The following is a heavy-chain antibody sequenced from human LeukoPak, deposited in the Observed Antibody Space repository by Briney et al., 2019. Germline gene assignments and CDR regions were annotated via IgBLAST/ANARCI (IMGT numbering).Heavy chain of an antibody. CDR3: ARRGSGRNWFDP. J-gene: IGHJ5*02. CDR2: IYYSGRT. Sequence: SETLSLTCTVSGGSISSSSYYWGWLRQPPGKGLEWIASIYYSGRTYYNPSLKSRVTISVDTSNNQSSLKLTSLTAGDTAVYYCARRGSGRNWFDPWGQGTLVTVSS. D-gene: IGHD3-10*01. CDR1: GGSISSSSYY. V-gene: IGHV4-39*01.